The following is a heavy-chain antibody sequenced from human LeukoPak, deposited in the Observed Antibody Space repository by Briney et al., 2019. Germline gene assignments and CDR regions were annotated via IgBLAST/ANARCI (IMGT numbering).Heavy chain of an antibody. D-gene: IGHD3-9*01. CDR3: ANSIPITITPPNQKGGLYYFDY. CDR1: GFTFSNAW. Sequence: GGSLRLSCAASGFTFSNAWMSWVRQAPGKGLEWVSAISGSGGSTYYADSVKGRFTITRDNSKNTLYLQMNSLRAEDTAVYYCANSIPITITPPNQKGGLYYFDYWGQGTLVTVSS. CDR2: ISGSGGST. V-gene: IGHV3-23*01. J-gene: IGHJ4*02.